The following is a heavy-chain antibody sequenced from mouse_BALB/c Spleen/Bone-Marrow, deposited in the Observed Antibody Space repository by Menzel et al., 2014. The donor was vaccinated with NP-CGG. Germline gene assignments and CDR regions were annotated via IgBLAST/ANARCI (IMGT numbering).Heavy chain of an antibody. D-gene: IGHD2-14*01. CDR1: GFNIKDTY. CDR2: IDPANGNT. CDR3: ARYDYRYSWFAY. J-gene: IGHJ3*01. Sequence: EVQRVESGAELVKPGASVKLSCTASGFNIKDTYMHWVKQRPEQGLEWIGRIDPANGNTKYDPKFQGKATITTDTSSNPAYLQLRSPTSEDTAVYYCARYDYRYSWFAYWGQGTLVTVSA. V-gene: IGHV14-3*02.